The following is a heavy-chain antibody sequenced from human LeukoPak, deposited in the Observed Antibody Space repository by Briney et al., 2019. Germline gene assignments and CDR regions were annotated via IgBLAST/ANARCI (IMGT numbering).Heavy chain of an antibody. Sequence: ASVKVSCKASGYTFTSYDINWVRQATGQGLEWMGWMNPNSGNTGYAQKFQGRVTMTRNTSMSTAYMELSSLRSEDTAVYYCARVYSSSYYYYYMDVWGKGTTVTVSS. CDR1: GYTFTSYD. CDR2: MNPNSGNT. V-gene: IGHV1-8*01. CDR3: ARVYSSSYYYYYMDV. D-gene: IGHD6-6*01. J-gene: IGHJ6*03.